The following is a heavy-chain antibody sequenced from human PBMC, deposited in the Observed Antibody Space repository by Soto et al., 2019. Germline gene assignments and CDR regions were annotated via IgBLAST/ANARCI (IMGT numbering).Heavy chain of an antibody. CDR1: GFTFSDYT. J-gene: IGHJ4*02. CDR3: ARATSSTYYYFDY. Sequence: GGSLRLSCAASGFTFSDYTMDWVRQAPGKGLEWVAVISYDGKNKYYADSVKGRFTISRDNSKDTLYLQMNSLRAEDTAVYFCARATSSTYYYFDYWGQGTLVTVSS. V-gene: IGHV3-30*04. D-gene: IGHD1-26*01. CDR2: ISYDGKNK.